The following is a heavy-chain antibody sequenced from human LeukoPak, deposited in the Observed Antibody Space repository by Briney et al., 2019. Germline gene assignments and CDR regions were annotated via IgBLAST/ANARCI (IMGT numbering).Heavy chain of an antibody. Sequence: SETLSLTCTVSGGSISSYYWSWIRQPPGKGLEWIGYIYYSGSTNYNPSLKSRVTISVDTSKNQFSLKLSSVTAADTAVYYCARHFVGYSYGHYFDYWGQGTLVTVSS. J-gene: IGHJ4*02. V-gene: IGHV4-59*08. CDR1: GGSISSYY. CDR3: ARHFVGYSYGHYFDY. CDR2: IYYSGST. D-gene: IGHD5-18*01.